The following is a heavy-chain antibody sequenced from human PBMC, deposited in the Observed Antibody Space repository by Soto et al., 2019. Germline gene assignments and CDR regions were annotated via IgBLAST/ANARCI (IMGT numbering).Heavy chain of an antibody. J-gene: IGHJ5*02. CDR3: ARSPLAAAALVRTPRGVWFDP. CDR2: ISAYNGNT. Sequence: GASVKVSCKASGYTFTSYGISWVRQAPGQGLEWMGWISAYNGNTNYAQKLQGRGTMTTDTSTSTAYMERRSLRSDDTAVYYWARSPLAAAALVRTPRGVWFDPWGQGTLVTVSS. D-gene: IGHD6-13*01. CDR1: GYTFTSYG. V-gene: IGHV1-18*01.